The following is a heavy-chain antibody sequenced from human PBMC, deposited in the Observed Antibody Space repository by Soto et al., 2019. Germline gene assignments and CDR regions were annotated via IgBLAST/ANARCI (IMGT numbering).Heavy chain of an antibody. J-gene: IGHJ4*02. CDR2: VYHSGTT. Sequence: ETLSLTCAVSGGSISDNWWSWVRQPPGKGLEWIGEVYHSGTTYYNPSLKSRVTISLDKSASQISLTLNSVTAADTAVYYCARQVAVARTRGFDSWGQGTLVTVSS. CDR3: ARQVAVARTRGFDS. CDR1: GGSISDNW. D-gene: IGHD5-12*01. V-gene: IGHV4-4*02.